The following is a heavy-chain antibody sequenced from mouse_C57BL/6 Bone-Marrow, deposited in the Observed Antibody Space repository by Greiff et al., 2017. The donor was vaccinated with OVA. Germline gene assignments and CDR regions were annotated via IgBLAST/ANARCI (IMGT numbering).Heavy chain of an antibody. CDR1: GYTFTSYW. CDR2: IDPSDSET. Sequence: QVQLQQPGAELVRPGSSVKLSCKASGYTFTSYWMHWVKQRPIQGLEWIGNIDPSDSETHYNQKFKDKATLTVDKSSSTAYMQLSSLTSEDSAVYYCARYHYSNPWFAYWGQGTLVTVSA. J-gene: IGHJ3*01. CDR3: ARYHYSNPWFAY. V-gene: IGHV1-52*01. D-gene: IGHD2-5*01.